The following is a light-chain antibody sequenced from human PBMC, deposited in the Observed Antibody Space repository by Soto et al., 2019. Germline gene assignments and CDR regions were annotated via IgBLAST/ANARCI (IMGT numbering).Light chain of an antibody. CDR2: AAS. V-gene: IGKV1-9*01. J-gene: IGKJ4*01. Sequence: DIQLTQSPSFLSASVGDRVTITCRASQGISSNLAWYQQTPGKAPKLLIYAASTLQSGVPSRFSGSGSGTEFTLTISSLQPEDFATYDGQQSYSTPLTFGGGTKVDIK. CDR1: QGISSN. CDR3: QQSYSTPLT.